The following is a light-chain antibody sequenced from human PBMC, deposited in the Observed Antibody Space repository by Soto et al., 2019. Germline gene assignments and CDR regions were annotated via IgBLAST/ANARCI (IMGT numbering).Light chain of an antibody. V-gene: IGLV2-14*01. CDR3: SSYSATNTLV. CDR2: EVT. Sequence: QSALTQPASVSGSPGQSITIPCTGTSSDIGDYPYVSWYQQHPAKVPKLIIYEVTNRPSGVTGRFSGSKSQNSASLTISGLQADDEADYYCSSYSATNTLVFGSGTKVTVL. CDR1: SSDIGDYPY. J-gene: IGLJ1*01.